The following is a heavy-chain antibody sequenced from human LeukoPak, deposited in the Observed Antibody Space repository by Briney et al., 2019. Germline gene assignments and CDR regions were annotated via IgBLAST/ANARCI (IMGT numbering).Heavy chain of an antibody. D-gene: IGHD6-13*01. CDR3: ASSSYSSSWGVYDAFDI. CDR1: GFTFSSYA. Sequence: GGSLRLSCAASGFTFSSYAMHWVRQAPGKGLEWVAVISYDGSNKYYADSVKGRFTISRDNSKNTLYLQMNSLRAEDTAVYYCASSSYSSSWGVYDAFDIWGQGTMVTVSS. J-gene: IGHJ3*02. V-gene: IGHV3-30-3*01. CDR2: ISYDGSNK.